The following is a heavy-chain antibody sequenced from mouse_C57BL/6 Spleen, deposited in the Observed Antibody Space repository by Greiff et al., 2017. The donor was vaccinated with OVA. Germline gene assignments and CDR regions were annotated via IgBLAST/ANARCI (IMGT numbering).Heavy chain of an antibody. D-gene: IGHD2-2*01. V-gene: IGHV1-67*01. CDR3: AREDYYGYDRELAY. CDR2: ISTYYGDA. J-gene: IGHJ3*01. CDR1: GYTFTDYA. Sequence: QVQLQQSGPELVRPGVSVKISCKGSGYTFTDYAMHWVKQSHAKSLEWIGVISTYYGDASYNQKVKDKATMTVDKYSSTAYMELARLTSEDSAVYYCAREDYYGYDRELAYWGQGTLVTVSA.